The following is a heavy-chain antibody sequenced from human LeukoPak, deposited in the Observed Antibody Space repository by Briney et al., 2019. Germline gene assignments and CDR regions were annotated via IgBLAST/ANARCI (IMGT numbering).Heavy chain of an antibody. D-gene: IGHD2-2*01. CDR3: ARHRPKYCSSTSCYVFGWFDP. V-gene: IGHV4-34*01. CDR2: INHSGST. Sequence: SETLSLTCAVYGGSFSGYYWSWIRQPPGKGLEWIGEINHSGSTNYNPSLKSRVTISVDTSKNQFSLKLSSVTAADTAVYYCARHRPKYCSSTSCYVFGWFDPWGQGTLVTVSS. CDR1: GGSFSGYY. J-gene: IGHJ5*02.